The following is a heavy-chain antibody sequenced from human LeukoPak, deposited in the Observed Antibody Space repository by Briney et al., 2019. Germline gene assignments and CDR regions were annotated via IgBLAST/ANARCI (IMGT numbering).Heavy chain of an antibody. Sequence: GGSLRLSCAASRFTISYSTLNWVRQAPGKGLEWVSSISSSSSYIYYADSVKGRFTISRDNARNSLYLQMNSLRAEDTAVYYCAKSSSWYPSYFDYWGQGTLVTVSS. CDR3: AKSSSWYPSYFDY. V-gene: IGHV3-21*01. CDR2: ISSSSSYI. J-gene: IGHJ4*02. CDR1: RFTISYST. D-gene: IGHD6-13*01.